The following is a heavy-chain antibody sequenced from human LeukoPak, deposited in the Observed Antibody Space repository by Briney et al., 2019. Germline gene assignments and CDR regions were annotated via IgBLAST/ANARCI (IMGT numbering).Heavy chain of an antibody. CDR2: IWSDGRNK. J-gene: IGHJ4*02. D-gene: IGHD6-19*01. CDR3: AKDYYPHLAVAGTFAGEY. V-gene: IGHV3-33*06. Sequence: GGSLRLSCAASGFTFSNYGMHWVRQSPGKGLEWVAVIWSDGRNKYKADSVKGRFTISRGNSKNTLYLQMNSLRAEDTAVYYCAKDYYPHLAVAGTFAGEYWGQGTLVTVSS. CDR1: GFTFSNYG.